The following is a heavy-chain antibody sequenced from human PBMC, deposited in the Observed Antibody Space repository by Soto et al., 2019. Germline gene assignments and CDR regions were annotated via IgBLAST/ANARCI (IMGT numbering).Heavy chain of an antibody. Sequence: GASVKXSCKASGYTFTSYYMHWVRQAPGQGLEWMGIINPSGGSTRYAQKFQGRVTMTRDTSTSTVYMELSSLRSEDTAVYYCARGLIYDSSGYYFDYWGQGTLVTVSS. D-gene: IGHD3-22*01. CDR2: INPSGGST. V-gene: IGHV1-46*01. CDR1: GYTFTSYY. CDR3: ARGLIYDSSGYYFDY. J-gene: IGHJ4*02.